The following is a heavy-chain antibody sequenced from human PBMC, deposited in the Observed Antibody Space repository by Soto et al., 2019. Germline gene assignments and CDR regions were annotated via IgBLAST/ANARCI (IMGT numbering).Heavy chain of an antibody. CDR1: GFTFSSYA. Sequence: GGSLRLSCAASGFTFSSYAMSWVRQAPGKGLEWVSAISGSGGSTYYADSVKGRFTISRDNSKNTLYLQMNSLRAEDTAVYYCAKVSPEGSADYYYYMDVWGKGTTVTVSS. V-gene: IGHV3-23*01. CDR2: ISGSGGST. CDR3: AKVSPEGSADYYYYMDV. J-gene: IGHJ6*03. D-gene: IGHD2-15*01.